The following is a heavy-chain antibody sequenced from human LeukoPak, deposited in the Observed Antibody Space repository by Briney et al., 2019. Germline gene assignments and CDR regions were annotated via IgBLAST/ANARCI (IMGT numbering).Heavy chain of an antibody. Sequence: GASVRVSCTASGYTFTGYYIDWVRQAPGQGLEWMGWIDPNSGGTNYAQKFQGRVTMTRDTSISTAYMELSALRSDDTAVYYCARGQAGTRFGYWGQGALVTVSS. CDR1: GYTFTGYY. D-gene: IGHD6-13*01. V-gene: IGHV1-2*02. CDR3: ARGQAGTRFGY. CDR2: IDPNSGGT. J-gene: IGHJ4*02.